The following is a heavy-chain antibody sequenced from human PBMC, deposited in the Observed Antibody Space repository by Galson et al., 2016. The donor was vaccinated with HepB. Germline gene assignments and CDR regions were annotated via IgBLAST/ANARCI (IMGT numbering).Heavy chain of an antibody. CDR2: ISYTGTT. Sequence: SETLSLTCTVSGGPIIGHYWSWIWQPPGKGLEWIGYISYTGTTNYNPSLKSRVTISLDTSKNQFSMKLSSVTAADTALYYCARGVSGFGYWGQGTLVTVSS. V-gene: IGHV4-59*11. CDR3: ARGVSGFGY. D-gene: IGHD6-19*01. J-gene: IGHJ4*02. CDR1: GGPIIGHY.